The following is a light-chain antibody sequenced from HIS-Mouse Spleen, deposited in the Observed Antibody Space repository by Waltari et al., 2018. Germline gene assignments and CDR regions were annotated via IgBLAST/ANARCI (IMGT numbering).Light chain of an antibody. CDR2: AAS. Sequence: AIRMTQSPSSFSASTGDRVTITCRASQGISSYLAWYQQKPGKAPKFLIYAASTLQSGVPSRFSGSGSGTDFTLTISCLQSEDFATYYCQQYYSYRFTFGPGTKVDIK. CDR1: QGISSY. V-gene: IGKV1-8*01. CDR3: QQYYSYRFT. J-gene: IGKJ3*01.